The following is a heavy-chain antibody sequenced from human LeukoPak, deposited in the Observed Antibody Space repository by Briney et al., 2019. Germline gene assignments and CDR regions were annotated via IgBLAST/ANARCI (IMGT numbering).Heavy chain of an antibody. D-gene: IGHD7-27*01. V-gene: IGHV4-59*01. CDR1: GGSISSYY. J-gene: IGHJ4*02. Sequence: SETLSLTCTVSGGSISSYYWSWIRQPPGRGLEWIGYIYYSGSTNYNPSLKSRVTISVDTSKNQFSLKLSSVTAADTAVYYCARGDNWGSSWYFDYWGQGTLVTVSS. CDR3: ARGDNWGSSWYFDY. CDR2: IYYSGST.